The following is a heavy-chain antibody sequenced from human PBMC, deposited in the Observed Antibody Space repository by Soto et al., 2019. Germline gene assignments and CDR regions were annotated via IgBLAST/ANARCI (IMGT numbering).Heavy chain of an antibody. CDR3: ARDRQFIAAGLGFYYYYGMDV. J-gene: IGHJ6*02. CDR2: ISSSGSTI. Sequence: GGSLRLSCAASGFTFSDYYMSWIRQAPGKGLEWVSYISSSGSTIYYADSVKGRFTISRDNAKNSLYPQMNSLRAEDTAVYYCARDRQFIAAGLGFYYYYGMDVWGQGTTVTVSS. CDR1: GFTFSDYY. D-gene: IGHD3-16*01. V-gene: IGHV3-11*01.